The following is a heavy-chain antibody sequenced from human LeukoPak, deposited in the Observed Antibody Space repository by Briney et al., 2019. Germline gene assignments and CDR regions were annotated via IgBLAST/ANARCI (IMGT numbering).Heavy chain of an antibody. CDR2: IYYSGST. CDR1: GGSISSGSYY. D-gene: IGHD1-26*01. J-gene: IGHJ5*02. CDR3: ARPLLGGVGAFDP. Sequence: KPSETLPLTCTVSGGSISSGSYYWGWIRQPPGKGLEWIGTIYYSGSTYYNPSLKSRVTISIDTSKNQFSLNLSSVTATDTAVYYCARPLLGGVGAFDPWGQGTLVTVSS. V-gene: IGHV4-39*01.